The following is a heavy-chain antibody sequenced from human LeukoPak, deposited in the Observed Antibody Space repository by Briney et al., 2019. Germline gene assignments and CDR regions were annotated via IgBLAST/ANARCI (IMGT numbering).Heavy chain of an antibody. V-gene: IGHV4-59*01. D-gene: IGHD4-23*01. Sequence: SETLSLTCTVSGGSISSYYWSWIRQPPGKGLEWIGYIYYSGSTNYNLSLKSRVTISVDTSKNQFSLKLSSVTAADTAVYYCARAPYGGNLDYWGQGTLVTVST. CDR1: GGSISSYY. CDR2: IYYSGST. J-gene: IGHJ4*02. CDR3: ARAPYGGNLDY.